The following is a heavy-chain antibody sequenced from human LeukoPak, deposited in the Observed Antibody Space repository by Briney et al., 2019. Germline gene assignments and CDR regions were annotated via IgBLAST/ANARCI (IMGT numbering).Heavy chain of an antibody. D-gene: IGHD3-10*01. Sequence: GGSLRLSCAASGFXFSSYAXHWVXQAXXXXXXXXXVTSYDGSNKYYADSVKGRFTISRDSSKNTLYLQMNSLRTEDTAVYYCARDKLAMVRGVLDYWGQGTLVTVSS. CDR1: GFXFSSYA. J-gene: IGHJ4*02. V-gene: IGHV3-30-3*01. CDR2: TSYDGSNK. CDR3: ARDKLAMVRGVLDY.